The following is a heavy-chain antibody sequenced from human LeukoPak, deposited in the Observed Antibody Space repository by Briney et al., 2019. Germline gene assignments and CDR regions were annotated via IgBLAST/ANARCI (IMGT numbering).Heavy chain of an antibody. CDR2: ISAYNGNT. Sequence: ASVKVSCKASGYTFTSYYMHWVRQAPGQGLEWMGWISAYNGNTNYAQKLQGRVTMTTDTSTSTAYMELRSLRSDDTAVYYCARAGGKDILTGYYSYWGQGTLVTVSS. V-gene: IGHV1-18*04. D-gene: IGHD3-9*01. CDR1: GYTFTSYY. CDR3: ARAGGKDILTGYYSY. J-gene: IGHJ4*02.